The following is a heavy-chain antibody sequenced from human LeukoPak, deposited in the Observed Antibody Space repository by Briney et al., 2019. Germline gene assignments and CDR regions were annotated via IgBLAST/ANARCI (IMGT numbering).Heavy chain of an antibody. Sequence: PGGSLRLSCAASGFTFSSYVMTWVRQAPGKGLEWVSSSSASGGTTYYADSVKGRFTISRDNSKNPVYMQMSSLRAEDTAVYYCAKRKVATEYYFDYWGQGTLVSVSS. D-gene: IGHD1-26*01. CDR2: SSASGGTT. CDR1: GFTFSSYV. V-gene: IGHV3-23*01. J-gene: IGHJ4*02. CDR3: AKRKVATEYYFDY.